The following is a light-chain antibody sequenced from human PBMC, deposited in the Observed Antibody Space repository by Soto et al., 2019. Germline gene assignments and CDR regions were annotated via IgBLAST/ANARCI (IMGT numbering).Light chain of an antibody. Sequence: QPVLTQPPSASGTSGQRVTISCSGSSSNIGSNYVYWYQQLPGTAPKLLIYRNNQRPSGVPDRFSGSKSGTSASLAISGLRSEDEADYYCAAWDDSLSGLYVVFGGGTKLTVL. J-gene: IGLJ2*01. CDR3: AAWDDSLSGLYVV. CDR2: RNN. V-gene: IGLV1-47*01. CDR1: SSNIGSNY.